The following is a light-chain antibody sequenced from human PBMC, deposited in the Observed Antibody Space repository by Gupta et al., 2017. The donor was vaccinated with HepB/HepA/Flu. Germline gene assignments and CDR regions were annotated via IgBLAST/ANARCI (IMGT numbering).Light chain of an antibody. J-gene: IGKJ4*01. CDR2: TAS. CDR3: QQRDITPIT. CDR1: QSISTC. Sequence: DIQMTQSPFSLSPFVGDRVTITCRASQSISTCLNWYQQKAGRAPKLLIYTASSLESGVPSRFSGSGSGTDFTLTISRLQPEDFATYYCQQRDITPITFGGGTKVEIK. V-gene: IGKV1-39*01.